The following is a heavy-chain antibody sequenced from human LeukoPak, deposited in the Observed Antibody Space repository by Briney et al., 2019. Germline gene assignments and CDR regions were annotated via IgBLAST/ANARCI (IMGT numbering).Heavy chain of an antibody. CDR2: IYPDDSDT. CDR3: ARHVVYCSSTSCYALDY. Sequence: GESLKISCKGSGYSFTSYWIGWVRQMPGKGLEWMGIIYPDDSDTRYSPSFQGQVTISADTSISTAYLQWSSLKASDTAMYYCARHVVYCSSTSCYALDYWGQGTLVTVSS. D-gene: IGHD2-2*01. V-gene: IGHV5-51*01. CDR1: GYSFTSYW. J-gene: IGHJ4*02.